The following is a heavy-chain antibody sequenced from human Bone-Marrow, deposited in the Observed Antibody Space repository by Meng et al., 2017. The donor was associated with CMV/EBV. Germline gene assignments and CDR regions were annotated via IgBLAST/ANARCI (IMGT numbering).Heavy chain of an antibody. CDR1: GFIFNNYW. D-gene: IGHD6-6*01. CDR2: INSDGSST. Sequence: GESRKISCAVSGFIFNNYWMHWVRQAPGKGLVWVSRINSDGSSTTYADSVKGRFTISRDNSKNTLYLQMNSLRAEDTAVYYCARLSSSRVSGYFDYWGQGTLVTVSS. CDR3: ARLSSSRVSGYFDY. J-gene: IGHJ4*02. V-gene: IGHV3-74*03.